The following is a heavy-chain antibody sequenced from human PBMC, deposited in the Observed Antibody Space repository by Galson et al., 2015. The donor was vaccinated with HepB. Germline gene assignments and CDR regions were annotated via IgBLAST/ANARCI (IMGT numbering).Heavy chain of an antibody. J-gene: IGHJ6*02. CDR3: AKDIAVSAYLYFYGMGV. CDR1: GFPFSTYT. D-gene: IGHD6-19*01. CDR2: ISGSGGTT. V-gene: IGHV3-23*01. Sequence: SLRLSCAASGFPFSTYTMSWVRQAPGKGLEWVSAISGSGGTTYYADSVRGRFTISRDNSKNTLYLQMDSLRAEDTAVYYCAKDIAVSAYLYFYGMGVWGQGTTVTVSS.